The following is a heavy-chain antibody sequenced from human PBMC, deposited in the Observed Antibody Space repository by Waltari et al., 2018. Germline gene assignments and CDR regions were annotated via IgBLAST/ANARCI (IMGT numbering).Heavy chain of an antibody. D-gene: IGHD6-13*01. CDR1: GFTFSSYS. CDR3: AREGARQLGWDYYYGMDV. J-gene: IGHJ6*02. Sequence: EVQLVESGGGLVQPGGSLRLSCAASGFTFSSYSMNWVRQAPGTGLEWVSYISSSSSTIYYADSVKGRFTISRDNAKNSLYLQMNSLRAEDTAVYYCAREGARQLGWDYYYGMDVWGQGTTVTVSS. V-gene: IGHV3-48*01. CDR2: ISSSSSTI.